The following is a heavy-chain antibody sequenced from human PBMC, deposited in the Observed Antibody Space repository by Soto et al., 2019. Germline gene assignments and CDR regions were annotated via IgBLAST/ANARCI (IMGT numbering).Heavy chain of an antibody. CDR3: ARQITIFGVVNYYYYGMDV. CDR1: GGSISSSNW. Sequence: SETLSLTCAVSGGSISSSNWWSWVRQPPGKGLEWIGEIYHSGNTNYNPSLKSRVTITVDTSKNQFSLKLSSVTAADTAVYYCARQITIFGVVNYYYYGMDVWGQGTTVTVSS. J-gene: IGHJ6*02. V-gene: IGHV4-4*02. D-gene: IGHD3-3*01. CDR2: IYHSGNT.